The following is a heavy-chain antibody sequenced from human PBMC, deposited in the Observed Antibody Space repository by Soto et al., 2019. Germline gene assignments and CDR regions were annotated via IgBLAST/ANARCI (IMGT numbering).Heavy chain of an antibody. D-gene: IGHD2-2*01. Sequence: PSETLSLTCAVYGVSFSGYYWSWILQPPWKGLEWIGEINHSGSTNYNPSLKSRVTISVDTSKNQFSLKLSSVTAADTAVYYCARGGERGVVPAAIGYAYESWAKGTMDSVSS. CDR3: ARGGERGVVPAAIGYAYES. CDR1: GVSFSGYY. CDR2: INHSGST. V-gene: IGHV4-34*01. J-gene: IGHJ3*02.